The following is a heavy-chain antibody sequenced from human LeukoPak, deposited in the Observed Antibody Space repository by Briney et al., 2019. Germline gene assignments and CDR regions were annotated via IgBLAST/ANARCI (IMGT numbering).Heavy chain of an antibody. V-gene: IGHV3-48*03. J-gene: IGHJ3*02. Sequence: PGGSLRLSCAASGFSFSSYEMNWVRQAPGKGLEWVSYISSSGSTGYYADSVRGRFAIFRDNAKNSLYLQMNSLRAEDTAVYYCAREAGITLRRGILDIWGQGTMVTVSS. CDR1: GFSFSSYE. CDR2: ISSSGSTG. D-gene: IGHD3-16*01. CDR3: AREAGITLRRGILDI.